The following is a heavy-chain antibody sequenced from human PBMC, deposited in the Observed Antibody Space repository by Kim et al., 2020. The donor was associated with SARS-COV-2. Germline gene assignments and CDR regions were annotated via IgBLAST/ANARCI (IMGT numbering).Heavy chain of an antibody. Sequence: PSLKSRVTISVDTSKNQFSLKLSSVTAADTAVYYCAREKGGSSSSLSLDYWGQGTLVTVSS. J-gene: IGHJ4*02. D-gene: IGHD6-13*01. CDR3: AREKGGSSSSLSLDY. V-gene: IGHV4-59*01.